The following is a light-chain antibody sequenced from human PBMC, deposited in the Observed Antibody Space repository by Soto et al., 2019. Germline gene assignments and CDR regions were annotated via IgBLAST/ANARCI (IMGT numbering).Light chain of an antibody. J-gene: IGLJ1*01. Sequence: QSALTQPASVSGSPGQSITISCTGTSSDVGGYNYVSWYQHHPGKAPKLMIYDVSNRPSGVSNRFSGSKSGNTASLTISGLQPEDEADYYYSSYTTSNTRQIVLGTGTKVTVL. V-gene: IGLV2-14*03. CDR2: DVS. CDR1: SSDVGGYNY. CDR3: SSYTTSNTRQIV.